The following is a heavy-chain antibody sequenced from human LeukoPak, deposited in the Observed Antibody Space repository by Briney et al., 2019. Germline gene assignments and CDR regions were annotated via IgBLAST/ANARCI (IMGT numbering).Heavy chain of an antibody. D-gene: IGHD3-3*01. CDR3: ARVPNYDFWSGPIYYFDY. V-gene: IGHV1-2*02. CDR2: INPNSGGT. J-gene: IGHJ4*02. Sequence: ASVKVSCKASGYTFTGYYMHWVRQAPGQGLEWMGWINPNSGGTNYAQKFRGRVTMTRDTSISTAYMELSRLRSDDTAVYYCARVPNYDFWSGPIYYFDYWGQGTLVTVSS. CDR1: GYTFTGYY.